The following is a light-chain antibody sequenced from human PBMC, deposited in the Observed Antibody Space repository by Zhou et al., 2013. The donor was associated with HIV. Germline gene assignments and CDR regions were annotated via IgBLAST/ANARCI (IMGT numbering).Light chain of an antibody. CDR1: QGIISY. V-gene: IGKV1-9*01. CDR2: AAS. CDR3: QQYYSYPYT. Sequence: DIQLTQSPSFLSASVGDRVTITCRASQGIISYLAWYQQIPGKAPKLLIYAASTLQSGVPSRFSGSGSGTDFTLTISCLQSEDFATYYCQQYYSYPYTFGQGTKLEIK. J-gene: IGKJ2*01.